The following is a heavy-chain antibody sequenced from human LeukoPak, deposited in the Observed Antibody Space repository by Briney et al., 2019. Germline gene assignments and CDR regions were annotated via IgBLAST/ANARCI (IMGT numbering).Heavy chain of an antibody. CDR3: ASRVW. V-gene: IGHV3-53*01. J-gene: IGHJ4*02. Sequence: GGSLRLSCAASTFTVSGDYMSWVRQAPGKGLEWVSLIYTGCATYYADSVKGRFTISRDNSKKILFLQINSLTAEDTAVYYCASRVWWGQGTLVTVSS. CDR1: TFTVSGDY. CDR2: IYTGCAT.